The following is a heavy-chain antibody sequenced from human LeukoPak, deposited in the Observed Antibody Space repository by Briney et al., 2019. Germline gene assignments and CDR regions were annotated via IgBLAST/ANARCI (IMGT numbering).Heavy chain of an antibody. J-gene: IGHJ5*02. CDR3: ARVIPSEAFDP. CDR1: GGTFASFA. CDR2: IIPILDRT. D-gene: IGHD2-2*02. Sequence: ASVKVSCKASGGTFASFAINWVRQAPGQGLEWMGRIIPILDRTVYAQRLQGRVTITADKSTSTAYMELSSLRSEDTAVYYCARVIPSEAFDPWGQGTLVTVSS. V-gene: IGHV1-69*04.